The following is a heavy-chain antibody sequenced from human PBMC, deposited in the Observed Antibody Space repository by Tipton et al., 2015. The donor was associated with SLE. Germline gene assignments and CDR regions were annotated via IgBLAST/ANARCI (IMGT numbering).Heavy chain of an antibody. D-gene: IGHD3-22*01. CDR3: ARGAPDYYDSSEDFDY. J-gene: IGHJ4*02. CDR1: GFTFSSYS. CDR2: ISSSSSTI. V-gene: IGHV3-48*01. Sequence: SLRLSCAASGFTFSSYSMNWVRQAPGKGLEWVSYISSSSSTIYYADSVKGRFTISRDNSKNTLYLQMNSLRAEDTAVYYCARGAPDYYDSSEDFDYWGQGTRVTVSS.